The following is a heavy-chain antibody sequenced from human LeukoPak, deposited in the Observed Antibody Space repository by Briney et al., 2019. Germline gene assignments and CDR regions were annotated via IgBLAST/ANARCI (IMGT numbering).Heavy chain of an antibody. D-gene: IGHD6-19*01. CDR3: ASIAVAGRRNFDY. CDR2: IIPILGIA. V-gene: IGHV1-69*02. J-gene: IGHJ4*02. Sequence: ASVKVSCKASGGTFSSYTISLVRQAPGQGLEWMGRIIPILGIANYAQKFQGRVTITADKSTSTAYMELSSLRSEDTAVYYCASIAVAGRRNFDYWGQGTLVTVSS. CDR1: GGTFSSYT.